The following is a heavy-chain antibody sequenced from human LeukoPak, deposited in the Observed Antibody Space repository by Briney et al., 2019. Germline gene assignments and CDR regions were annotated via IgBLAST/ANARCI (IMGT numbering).Heavy chain of an antibody. CDR2: ISAYNGDT. Sequence: ASGKVSCKASGYTFTSYGINWVRQAPGQGLEWMGWISAYNGDTNYAQKLQGRVTMTTDTSTSTAYMELRSLRSDDTAVYYCAKGSWAAAGTANFDYWGQGTLVTVSS. V-gene: IGHV1-18*01. CDR3: AKGSWAAAGTANFDY. J-gene: IGHJ4*02. D-gene: IGHD6-13*01. CDR1: GYTFTSYG.